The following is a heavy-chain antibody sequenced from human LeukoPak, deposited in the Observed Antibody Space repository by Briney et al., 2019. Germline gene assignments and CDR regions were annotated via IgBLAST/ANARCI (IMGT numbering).Heavy chain of an antibody. CDR3: AQTGDKYRSFEY. D-gene: IGHD3-16*02. CDR2: IFYDGSNK. Sequence: GGSLRLSCAASGFTFNSSGMHWVRQAPGKGLEWVALIFYDGSNKYFADSVKGRFTISRANSKSMLYLQMNSLRAEDTAVYYCAQTGDKYRSFEYWGQGTLVTVSS. V-gene: IGHV3-33*01. CDR1: GFTFNSSG. J-gene: IGHJ4*02.